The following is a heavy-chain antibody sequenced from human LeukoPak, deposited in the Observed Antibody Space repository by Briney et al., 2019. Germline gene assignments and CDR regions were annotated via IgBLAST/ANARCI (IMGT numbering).Heavy chain of an antibody. J-gene: IGHJ4*02. CDR3: ASKVRIYYYVSSGYYNY. CDR1: GVSFSGYY. CDR2: INHSGST. D-gene: IGHD3-22*01. Sequence: PSETLSLTCAVYGVSFSGYYWSWLRQPPGKGLEWIGEINHSGSTNYNPSLKSRVTISVDTSKNLFSLKLSSVTAADTAVYYCASKVRIYYYVSSGYYNYWGQGTLVTVSS. V-gene: IGHV4-34*01.